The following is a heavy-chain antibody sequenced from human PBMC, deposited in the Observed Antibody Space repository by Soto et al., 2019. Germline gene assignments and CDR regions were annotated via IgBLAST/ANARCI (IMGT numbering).Heavy chain of an antibody. CDR2: INAGNGNT. J-gene: IGHJ4*02. Sequence: QVQLVQSGAEVKKPGASVKVSCKASGYTFTSYAMHWVRQAPGQRLEWMGWINAGNGNTKYSQKFQGSVTITRDTSAGRAYMGLSSVRSEDTAVYYCAIASGYYVYDYWGQGTLVTVSS. V-gene: IGHV1-3*01. CDR3: AIASGYYVYDY. D-gene: IGHD3-22*01. CDR1: GYTFTSYA.